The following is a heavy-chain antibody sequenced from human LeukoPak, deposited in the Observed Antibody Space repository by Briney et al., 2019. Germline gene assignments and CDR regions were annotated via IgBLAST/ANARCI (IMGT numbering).Heavy chain of an antibody. CDR2: FDPEDGET. CDR3: ARDMGGYSGYDYDY. CDR1: GYTLTELS. J-gene: IGHJ4*02. V-gene: IGHV1-24*01. D-gene: IGHD5-12*01. Sequence: ASVKVSCKVSGYTLTELSMHWVRQAPGKGLEWMGGFDPEDGETIYAQKFQGRVTMTEDTSTDTAYMELSSLRSEDTAVYYCARDMGGYSGYDYDYWGQGTLVTASS.